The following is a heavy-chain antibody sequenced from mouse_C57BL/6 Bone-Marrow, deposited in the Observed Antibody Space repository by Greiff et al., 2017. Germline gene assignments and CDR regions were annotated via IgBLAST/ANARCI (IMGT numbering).Heavy chain of an antibody. CDR1: GFTFSSYA. Sequence: VQLKESGGGLVKPGGSLKLSCAASGFTFSSYAMSWVRQTPEKRLEWVATISDGGSYTYYPDNVKGRFTISRDNAKNNLYLQMSHLKSEDTAMYYCARDERARRMSAMDYWGQGTSVTVSS. V-gene: IGHV5-4*01. CDR2: ISDGGSYT. D-gene: IGHD2-10*02. J-gene: IGHJ4*01. CDR3: ARDERARRMSAMDY.